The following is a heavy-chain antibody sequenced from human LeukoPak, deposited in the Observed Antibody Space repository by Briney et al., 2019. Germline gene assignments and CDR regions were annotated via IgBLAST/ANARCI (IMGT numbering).Heavy chain of an antibody. D-gene: IGHD2-2*01. CDR1: GFTFSSYW. Sequence: GGSLRLSCAASGFTFSSYWMHWVRQAPGKGLEWVAVISYDGSNKYYADSVKGRFTISRDNSKNTLYLQMNSLRAEDTAVYYCARDSPCSSTSCQGAFDIWGQGTMVTVSS. V-gene: IGHV3-30*03. CDR3: ARDSPCSSTSCQGAFDI. CDR2: ISYDGSNK. J-gene: IGHJ3*02.